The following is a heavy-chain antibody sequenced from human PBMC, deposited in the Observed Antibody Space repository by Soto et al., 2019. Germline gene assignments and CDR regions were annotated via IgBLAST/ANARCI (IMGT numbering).Heavy chain of an antibody. CDR1: GGSISSSNW. CDR2: IYHSGST. Sequence: PSETLSLTCAVSGGSISSSNWWSWVRQPPGKGLEWIGEIYHSGSTNYNPSLKSRVAISVDKSKNQFSLKLSSVTAADTAVYYCATGGAASSSWHPQKYWGQGTLVTVSS. CDR3: ATGGAASSSWHPQKY. V-gene: IGHV4-4*02. D-gene: IGHD6-13*01. J-gene: IGHJ4*02.